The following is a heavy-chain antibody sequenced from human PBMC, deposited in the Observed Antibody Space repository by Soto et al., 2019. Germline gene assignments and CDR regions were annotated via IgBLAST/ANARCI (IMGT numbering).Heavy chain of an antibody. Sequence: VPLVESGGGVVQPGRSLRLSCAASGFTFSSYAMHWVRQAPGKGLEWVAVISYDGSNNYYADSVKGRFTTSRDNSKNTLYLQMNSLRAEDTAVYYCARRRIAAAGTDDWFDPWGQGTLVTVSS. CDR2: ISYDGSNN. V-gene: IGHV3-30-3*01. D-gene: IGHD6-13*01. CDR3: ARRRIAAAGTDDWFDP. CDR1: GFTFSSYA. J-gene: IGHJ5*02.